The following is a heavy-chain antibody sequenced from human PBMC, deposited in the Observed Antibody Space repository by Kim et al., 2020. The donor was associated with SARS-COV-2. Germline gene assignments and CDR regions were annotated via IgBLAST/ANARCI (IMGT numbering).Heavy chain of an antibody. J-gene: IGHJ5*02. D-gene: IGHD3-22*01. CDR3: AGEGGGYYDSSGYYDP. V-gene: IGHV3-21*01. Sequence: GGSLRLSCAASGFTFSSYSMNWVRQAPGKGLEWVSSISSSSSYIYYADSVKGRFTISMDNAKNSLYLQMNSLRAEDTAVYYCAGEGGGYYDSSGYYDPWGQGTLVTVSS. CDR1: GFTFSSYS. CDR2: ISSSSSYI.